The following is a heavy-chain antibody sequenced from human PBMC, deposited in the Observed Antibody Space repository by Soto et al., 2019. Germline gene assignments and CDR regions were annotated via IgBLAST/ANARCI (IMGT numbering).Heavy chain of an antibody. Sequence: SETLSLSCTVSGGSISSYHWNWIRQPPGKGLEWIGYINYSGSTNYNPSLKSRVTISVDTSKNQFSLELSSVTAADTAVYYCARVIREDLSVPGGDYYYYYYMDVWGKGTTVTSP. D-gene: IGHD3-10*01. CDR2: INYSGST. V-gene: IGHV4-59*01. J-gene: IGHJ6*03. CDR1: GGSISSYH. CDR3: ARVIREDLSVPGGDYYYYYYMDV.